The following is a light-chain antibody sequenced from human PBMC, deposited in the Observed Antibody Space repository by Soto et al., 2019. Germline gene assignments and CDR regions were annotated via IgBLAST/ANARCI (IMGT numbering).Light chain of an antibody. CDR3: QEYLSSSWT. CDR1: QSISRL. Sequence: DIQMTQSPSTLSASVGDRVTITCRASQSISRLLAWYQQKPGQAPKLLIYDASSLQSGVPSRFSGSGSGTEFTLTVSSLQPDDFATYYCQEYLSSSWTFGQGTKVDIK. V-gene: IGKV1-5*01. CDR2: DAS. J-gene: IGKJ1*01.